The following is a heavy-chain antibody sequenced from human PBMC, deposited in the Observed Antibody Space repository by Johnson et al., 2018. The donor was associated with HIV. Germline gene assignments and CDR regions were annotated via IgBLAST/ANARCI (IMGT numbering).Heavy chain of an antibody. CDR3: AREDDSSGYYYFFGAFDI. J-gene: IGHJ3*02. Sequence: VQLVESGGGVVQPGRSLGLSCAASGFSFSSYAMHWVRQAPGKGLEWVSVIYSGGTTYYADSVKGRFTISRDNSKNTVYLQMNSLRVEDTAVYFCAREDDSSGYYYFFGAFDIWGQGTMVTVSS. CDR1: GFSFSSYA. V-gene: IGHV3-66*01. CDR2: IYSGGTT. D-gene: IGHD3-22*01.